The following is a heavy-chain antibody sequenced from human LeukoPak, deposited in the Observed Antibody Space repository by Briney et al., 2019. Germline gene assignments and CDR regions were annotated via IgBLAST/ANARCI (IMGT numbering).Heavy chain of an antibody. CDR2: IFYSGST. Sequence: SQTLSLTCTVSGGSISSGDYSWSWIRQPPGKGLEWIGYIFYSGSTYYNPPLKSRVTISVATSKNQFSLKLSSVTAADTAVYYCAGGLRYFVLDAFDIWGQGTMVTVSS. CDR3: AGGLRYFVLDAFDI. V-gene: IGHV4-30-4*01. CDR1: GGSISSGDYS. J-gene: IGHJ3*02. D-gene: IGHD2-8*01.